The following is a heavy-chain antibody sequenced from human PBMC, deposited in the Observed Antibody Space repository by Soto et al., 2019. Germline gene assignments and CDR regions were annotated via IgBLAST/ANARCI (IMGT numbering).Heavy chain of an antibody. CDR3: AREGQWPDNWFDP. CDR2: INAGNGNT. CDR1: RHRFTSYA. J-gene: IGHJ5*02. D-gene: IGHD6-19*01. V-gene: IGHV1-3*01. Sequence: ASVKASCKACRHRFTSYALNWVRQAPGQRLEWMGWINAGNGNTKYSQKFQGRVTITRDTSASGDYMELSSLRSDDTAVYYCAREGQWPDNWFDPWGQGTLVTVS.